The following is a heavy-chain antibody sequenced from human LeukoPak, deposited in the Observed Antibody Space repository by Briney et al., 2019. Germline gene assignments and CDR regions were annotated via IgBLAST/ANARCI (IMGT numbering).Heavy chain of an antibody. V-gene: IGHV4-59*08. CDR1: GGSLSNYY. J-gene: IGHJ4*02. D-gene: IGHD1-26*01. Sequence: PSETLSLTCTVSGGSLSNYYWSWIRLPPGKGLEWIGYIYYSESTNYNPSLKSRVTISVDTSKNQFSLKLSSVTAADTAVYYCARSGTVGAMPVWGQGTLVTVSS. CDR2: IYYSEST. CDR3: ARSGTVGAMPV.